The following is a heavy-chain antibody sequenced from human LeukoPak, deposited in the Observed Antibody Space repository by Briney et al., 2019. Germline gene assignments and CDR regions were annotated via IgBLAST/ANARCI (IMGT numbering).Heavy chain of an antibody. CDR2: ITSKSSGEIR. CDR1: GFTFSNAW. D-gene: IGHD3-22*01. Sequence: GGSLRLSCVASGFTFSNAWMTWVRQAPGRGLEWVGRITSKSSGEIRVYATPVQGRFTISRDDSKNTAYVQMNSLKTEDTAVYYCITGFWDSSGFYHGDDAFDVWGQGTLVAVSS. V-gene: IGHV3-15*01. CDR3: ITGFWDSSGFYHGDDAFDV. J-gene: IGHJ3*01.